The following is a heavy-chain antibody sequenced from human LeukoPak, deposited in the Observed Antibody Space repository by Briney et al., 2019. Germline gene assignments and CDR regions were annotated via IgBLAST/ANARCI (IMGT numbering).Heavy chain of an antibody. D-gene: IGHD5-18*01. J-gene: IGHJ4*02. CDR2: IHSNDDT. Sequence: GGSLRLSCAASDLTVIANYMTWVRQAPGKGLECVAVIHSNDDTYYAASVRGRFTISRDTSNHMLYLQMDSLRAEDTAVYYCTRGSAAMGDYWGQGTLATVSS. CDR3: TRGSAAMGDY. CDR1: DLTVIANY. V-gene: IGHV3-53*01.